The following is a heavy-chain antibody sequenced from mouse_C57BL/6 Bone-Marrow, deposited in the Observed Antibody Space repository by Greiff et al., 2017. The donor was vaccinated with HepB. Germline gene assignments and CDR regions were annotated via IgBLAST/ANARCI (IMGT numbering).Heavy chain of an antibody. V-gene: IGHV1-50*01. D-gene: IGHD1-1*01. CDR3: AREGDYYGTPWFAD. Sequence: VQLQQSGAELVKPGASVKLSCKASGYTFTSYWMQWVKQRPGQGLEWIGEIDPSDSYTNYNQKFKGKATLTVDTSSSTAYMQRSSLTSADSAVYYCAREGDYYGTPWFADWGQGTLVTVSA. CDR2: IDPSDSYT. J-gene: IGHJ3*01. CDR1: GYTFTSYW.